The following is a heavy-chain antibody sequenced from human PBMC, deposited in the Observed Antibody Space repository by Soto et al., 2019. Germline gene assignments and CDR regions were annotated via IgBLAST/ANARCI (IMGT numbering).Heavy chain of an antibody. D-gene: IGHD4-4*01. Sequence: QVQLVQSGAEVKKPGASVKVSCKVSGYTLTELAMHWVRQAPGKGFEWMGGIDADAGETIYPQEFQGRLTMTEDTSTDTAFMELSSLTSEDTAVYYCATGRVIEGQYGLDVWGQGTSVNVSS. CDR1: GYTLTELA. J-gene: IGHJ6*02. CDR3: ATGRVIEGQYGLDV. V-gene: IGHV1-24*01. CDR2: IDADAGET.